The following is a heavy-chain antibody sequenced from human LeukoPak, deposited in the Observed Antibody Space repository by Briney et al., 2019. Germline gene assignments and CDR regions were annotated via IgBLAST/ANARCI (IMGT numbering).Heavy chain of an antibody. J-gene: IGHJ4*02. CDR2: INPNQGGT. CDR3: ARDFKPARIAAAGLGY. D-gene: IGHD6-13*01. V-gene: IGHV1-2*04. Sequence: ASVTVSCTASGYTFTFYYMHWGRQAPGQGLGWMGWINPNQGGTNYAQKVPGWGTMTRDTSISTAYMELSRLRSDDTAVYYCARDFKPARIAAAGLGYWGQGTLVTVSS. CDR1: GYTFTFYY.